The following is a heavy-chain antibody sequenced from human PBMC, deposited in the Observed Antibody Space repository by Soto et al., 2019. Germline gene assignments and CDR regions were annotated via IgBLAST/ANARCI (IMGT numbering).Heavy chain of an antibody. CDR1: GFSLSSIGVG. CDR2: LYWDDDK. J-gene: IGHJ3*01. CDR3: AHTIVVVPTAHDAFDV. V-gene: IGHV2-5*02. Sequence: QITLKESGPTLVKPTQTLTLTCTFSGFSLSSIGVGVGWIRQSPGKALEWLGILYWDDDKHYSPSLKSRISIAKDTSKDQVVLTLTNMDPVDTATYYCAHTIVVVPTAHDAFDVWGQGTMVTVSS. D-gene: IGHD2-2*01.